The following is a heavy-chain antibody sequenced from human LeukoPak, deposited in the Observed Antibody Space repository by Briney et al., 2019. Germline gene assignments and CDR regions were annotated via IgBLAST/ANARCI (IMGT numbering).Heavy chain of an antibody. CDR3: ATYRLGDYYGMDV. CDR1: GGSIRSYY. D-gene: IGHD1-26*01. CDR2: IFYSGSTNYNPFDSGST. V-gene: IGHV4-59*01. J-gene: IGHJ6*02. Sequence: PSETLSLTCTVSGGSIRSYYWSWIRQPPGKGLEWIGYIFYSGSTNYNPFDSGSTNYNPSLKSRVTISGDTSKNQFSLKLTSVTAADTAVYYCATYRLGDYYGMDVWGQGTTVTVSS.